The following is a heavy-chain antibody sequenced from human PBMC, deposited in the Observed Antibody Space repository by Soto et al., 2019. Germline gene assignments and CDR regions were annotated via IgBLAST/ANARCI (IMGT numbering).Heavy chain of an antibody. CDR1: GFTFSSYD. CDR2: ISSNGGTT. Sequence: EVQLAESGGGMVQPGGSLRLSCVASGFTFSSYDMHWVRQAPGKGIDYVSSISSNGGTTYYGNSVKGRITISRDNSKNTLYLQMGSLRAEDMAVYYCVRRVSGNYDYWGQGTLVTVSS. D-gene: IGHD1-7*01. J-gene: IGHJ4*02. V-gene: IGHV3-64*01. CDR3: VRRVSGNYDY.